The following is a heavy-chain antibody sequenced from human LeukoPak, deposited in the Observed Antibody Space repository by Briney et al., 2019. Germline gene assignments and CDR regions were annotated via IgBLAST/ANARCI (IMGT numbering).Heavy chain of an antibody. D-gene: IGHD4-23*01. CDR3: ASVSYGGNPDY. V-gene: IGHV3-7*01. Sequence: PGGSLRLSCAASGFTFSSHWMSWVRQAPGKGLEWVANIKQDGSEKYYVDSVKGRFTISRDNAKNSLYLQMNSLRAEDTAVYYCASVSYGGNPDYWGQGTLVTVSS. CDR1: GFTFSSHW. J-gene: IGHJ4*02. CDR2: IKQDGSEK.